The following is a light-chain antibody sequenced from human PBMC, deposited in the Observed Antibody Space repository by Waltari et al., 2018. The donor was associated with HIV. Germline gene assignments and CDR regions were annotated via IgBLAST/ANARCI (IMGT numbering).Light chain of an antibody. Sequence: SYELTQPPSVSVSPGQTARITCSGDALPKKYAHWYQQKSGQAPVKVIYEDNKRPSGIPERFSGSSSWTMATLTITAAQVEDEADYYCYSRDNSSNHRVFGGGTKLTVL. CDR3: YSRDNSSNHRV. CDR1: ALPKKY. CDR2: EDN. J-gene: IGLJ2*01. V-gene: IGLV3-10*01.